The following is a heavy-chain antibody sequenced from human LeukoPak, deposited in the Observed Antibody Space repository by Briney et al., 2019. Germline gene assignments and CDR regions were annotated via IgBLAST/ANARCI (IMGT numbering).Heavy chain of an antibody. CDR3: AKSGYSSP. Sequence: GGSLRLSCAASGFTFSSYSMNWVRQAPGKGLEWVSGISGDAGRTYYADSVKGRFTIYRDNSKNTLYLQMNSLRAEDTAVYYCAKSGYSSPWGQGTLVTVSS. J-gene: IGHJ5*02. D-gene: IGHD6-19*01. CDR1: GFTFSSYS. CDR2: ISGDAGRT. V-gene: IGHV3-23*01.